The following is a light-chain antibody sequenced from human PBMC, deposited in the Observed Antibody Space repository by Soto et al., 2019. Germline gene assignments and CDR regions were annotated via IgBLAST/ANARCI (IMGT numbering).Light chain of an antibody. CDR3: QSYDSSLSVWV. CDR2: GDT. V-gene: IGLV1-40*01. Sequence: QSVLTQPPSVSGAPGQRVTISCTGSSSNIGAGYDVQWYQQLPGTAPKLLIHGDTKRPSGVPDRFSGSKSGTSASLAITGLQAEDEADYYCQSYDSSLSVWVFGGGTKLTVL. CDR1: SSNIGAGYD. J-gene: IGLJ3*02.